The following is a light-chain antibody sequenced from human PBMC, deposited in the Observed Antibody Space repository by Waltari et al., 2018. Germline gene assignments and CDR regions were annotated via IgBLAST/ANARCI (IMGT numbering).Light chain of an antibody. CDR3: QQTYSTVYT. V-gene: IGKV1-39*01. Sequence: DIQMTQSPSSLSASVGDRVTITCRASQSVYNHLNWYQQTQGEAPKLLIYAASNLYTGVPSRFSGSGSGTDFTLTISSLQPDDFATYYCQQTYSTVYTFGQGTKVEIK. CDR1: QSVYNH. J-gene: IGKJ2*01. CDR2: AAS.